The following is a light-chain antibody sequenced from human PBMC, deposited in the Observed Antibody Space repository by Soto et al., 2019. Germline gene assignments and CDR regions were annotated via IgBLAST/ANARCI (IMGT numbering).Light chain of an antibody. Sequence: QSVLTQPPSVSGAPGQRVTISCTGSSSNIGAGYDVHWYQQLPGTAPKLLIYDNSNRPSGVPDRFSGSKSVTSASLTITGLQAEDEADYYCQSYDSGLSGRVFGGGTKVTVL. CDR1: SSNIGAGYD. V-gene: IGLV1-40*01. CDR3: QSYDSGLSGRV. J-gene: IGLJ3*02. CDR2: DNS.